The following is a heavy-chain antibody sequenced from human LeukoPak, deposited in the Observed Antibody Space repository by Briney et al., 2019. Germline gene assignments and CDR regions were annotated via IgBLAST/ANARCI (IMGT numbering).Heavy chain of an antibody. V-gene: IGHV1-24*01. CDR3: ATQMGTRDAFDL. D-gene: IGHD7-27*01. CDR2: FDPEDGER. CDR1: GKTLIESS. J-gene: IGHJ3*01. Sequence: GASVKVSCKISGKTLIESSIHWVRQAPGKGLEWMGGFDPEDGERVYAQKFQGRVTMTEEASTDTAYMELSRLRSDDTAVYYCATQMGTRDAFDLWGQGTRIIVSS.